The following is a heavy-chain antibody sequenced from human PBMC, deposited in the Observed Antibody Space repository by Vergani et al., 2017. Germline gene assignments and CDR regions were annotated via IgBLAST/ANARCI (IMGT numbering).Heavy chain of an antibody. CDR3: ARGGPVAGGLFDY. CDR1: GGSISSYY. CDR2: IYYSGRT. V-gene: IGHV4-59*01. D-gene: IGHD6-19*01. J-gene: IGHJ4*02. Sequence: QVQLQESGPGLVKPSETLSLPCTVSGGSISSYYWSWIRQPPGKGLEWIGYIYYSGRTNYNPSLKSRVTISVDTSKNQFSLKLSSVTAADTAVYYCARGGPVAGGLFDYWGQGTLVTVSS.